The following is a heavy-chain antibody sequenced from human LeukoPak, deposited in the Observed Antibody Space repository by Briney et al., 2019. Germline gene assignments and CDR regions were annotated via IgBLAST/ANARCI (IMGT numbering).Heavy chain of an antibody. D-gene: IGHD5-18*01. J-gene: IGHJ4*02. CDR1: GGSISSGGYY. Sequence: PSETLSLTCTVSGGSISSGGYYWSWIRQHPGKGLEWIGYIYYSGSTYYNPSLKSRVTISVDTSKNQFSLKLSSVTAADTAVYYCARSAPAYSYALDYWGQGTLVTVSS. CDR2: IYYSGST. V-gene: IGHV4-31*03. CDR3: ARSAPAYSYALDY.